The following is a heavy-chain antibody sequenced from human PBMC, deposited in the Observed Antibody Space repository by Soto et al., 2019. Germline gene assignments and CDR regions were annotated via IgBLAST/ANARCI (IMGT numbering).Heavy chain of an antibody. D-gene: IGHD3-10*01. J-gene: IGHJ5*02. V-gene: IGHV3-33*01. CDR3: ARDGSGGAWGCFDP. Sequence: QVQLVESRGGMVQPGMSLRLSCAASGYTFIRYGMHWVRQAPGKGLEWVAVIWYDGSNKYYADSVKGRFTISRDNSKNTVFLQMDSLSVEDTALYYCARDGSGGAWGCFDPWGQGTLVSVSS. CDR1: GYTFIRYG. CDR2: IWYDGSNK.